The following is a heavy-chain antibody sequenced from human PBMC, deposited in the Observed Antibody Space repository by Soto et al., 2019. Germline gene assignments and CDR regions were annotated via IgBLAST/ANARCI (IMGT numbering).Heavy chain of an antibody. D-gene: IGHD3-22*01. CDR3: AKDTFYHDSSGYYVFDY. V-gene: IGHV3-30*18. Sequence: QVQLVESGGGVVQPGRSLTLSCAASDFTFSSYGIHWVRQAPGKGLEWVAVISYDGSNKQYGDSVKGRFTMSRDNSKNTVHLQMNSLRVEDTAVYYCAKDTFYHDSSGYYVFDYWGQGNLVTVSS. CDR2: ISYDGSNK. CDR1: DFTFSSYG. J-gene: IGHJ4*02.